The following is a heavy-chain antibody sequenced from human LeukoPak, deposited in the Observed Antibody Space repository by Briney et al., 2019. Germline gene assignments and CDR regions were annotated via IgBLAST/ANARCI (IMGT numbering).Heavy chain of an antibody. CDR3: ATRGGSDRLT. D-gene: IGHD3-10*01. V-gene: IGHV1-24*01. CDR2: FDPEDGET. Sequence: ASVKVSCKVSGYTLTELSMHWVRQAPGKGLEWMGGFDPEDGETIYAQKPQGRVTMTEDTSSDTAYMELSSLRSEDTAVYYCATRGGSDRLTWGQGTLVTVSS. CDR1: GYTLTELS. J-gene: IGHJ5*02.